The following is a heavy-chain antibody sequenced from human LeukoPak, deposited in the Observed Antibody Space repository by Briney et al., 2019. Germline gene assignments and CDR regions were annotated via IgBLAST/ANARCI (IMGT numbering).Heavy chain of an antibody. D-gene: IGHD2-15*01. J-gene: IGHJ4*02. Sequence: PGGSLRLSCAASGFTFSSYAMHWVRQAPGKGLEYVSAISSNGGSTYYANSVKGRFTISRDNSKNTLYLQMGSLRAEDMAVYYCARDREVATDYWGQGTLVTVSS. CDR2: ISSNGGST. CDR3: ARDREVATDY. CDR1: GFTFSSYA. V-gene: IGHV3-64*01.